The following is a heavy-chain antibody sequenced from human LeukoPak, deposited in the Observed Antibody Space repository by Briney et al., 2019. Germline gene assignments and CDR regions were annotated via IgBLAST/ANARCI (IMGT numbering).Heavy chain of an antibody. V-gene: IGHV3-23*01. D-gene: IGHD6-13*01. J-gene: IGHJ6*03. CDR2: ISGSGGST. Sequence: GGSLRLSCAASGFTFSSYAMSWVRQAPGKGLEWVSAISGSGGSTYYADSVKGRFTISRDNAKNSLYLQMNSLRAEDTALYYCARYNSSWYYYYMDVWGKGTTVTVSS. CDR3: ARYNSSWYYYYMDV. CDR1: GFTFSSYA.